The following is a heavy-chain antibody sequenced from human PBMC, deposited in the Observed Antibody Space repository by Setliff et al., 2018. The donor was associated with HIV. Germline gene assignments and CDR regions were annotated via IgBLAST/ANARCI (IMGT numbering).Heavy chain of an antibody. J-gene: IGHJ6*02. D-gene: IGHD6-19*01. Sequence: GGSLRLSCAASGFTFDDYAMHWVRQVPGKGLEWVSLISWDGGSTYYPDSVKGRFTISRDNRKNSLFLQMNSLRAEDTAFYYCAKDTYTNGWHTTNFYHYGLEVWGQGTTVTVSS. V-gene: IGHV3-43D*03. CDR3: AKDTYTNGWHTTNFYHYGLEV. CDR1: GFTFDDYA. CDR2: ISWDGGST.